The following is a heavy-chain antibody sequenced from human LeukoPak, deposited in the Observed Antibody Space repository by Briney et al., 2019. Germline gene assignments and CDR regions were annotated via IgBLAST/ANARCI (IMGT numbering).Heavy chain of an antibody. J-gene: IGHJ4*02. CDR2: IYYSGST. CDR3: ARTHSSGWLSTPFDY. CDR1: GYSISSGYY. Sequence: SETLSLTCTVSGYSISSGYYWGWIRQPPGKGLEWTGYIYYSGSTYYNPSLRSRVTISVDKSKNQFSLKLSSVTAADTAVYYCARTHSSGWLSTPFDYWGQGTLVTVSS. V-gene: IGHV4-61*05. D-gene: IGHD6-19*01.